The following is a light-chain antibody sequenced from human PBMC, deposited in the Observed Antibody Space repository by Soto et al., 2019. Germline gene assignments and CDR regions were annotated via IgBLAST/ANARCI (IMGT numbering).Light chain of an antibody. CDR1: SSNIGSNT. V-gene: IGLV1-44*01. CDR3: AAWDDSLNGGV. CDR2: SNN. Sequence: QSVLTQPPSASGTPGQRVTISCSGSSSNIGSNTVNRYQQLPGTAPKLLIYSNNQRPSGVPDRFSGSKSGTSASLAISGLQSEDEADYYCAAWDDSLNGGVFGTGTKVTVL. J-gene: IGLJ1*01.